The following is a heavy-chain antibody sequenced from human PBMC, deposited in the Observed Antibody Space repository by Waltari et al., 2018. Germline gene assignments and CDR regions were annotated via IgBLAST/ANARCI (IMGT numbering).Heavy chain of an antibody. V-gene: IGHV4-39*07. CDR1: GGSISSSSYY. D-gene: IGHD2-21*01. CDR3: ARAGAYCGGDCYFDY. J-gene: IGHJ4*02. Sequence: QLQLQESGPGLVKPSETLSLPCPVSGGSISSSSYYWGWLRPPPGKGLEWIGSIYYSGSTYYNPSLKSRVTISVDTSKNQFSLKLSSVTAADTAVYYCARAGAYCGGDCYFDYWGQGTLVTVSS. CDR2: IYYSGST.